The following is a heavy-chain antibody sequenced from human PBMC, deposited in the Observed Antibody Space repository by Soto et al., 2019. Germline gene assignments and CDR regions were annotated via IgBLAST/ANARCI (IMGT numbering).Heavy chain of an antibody. V-gene: IGHV3-21*01. D-gene: IGHD3-10*01. CDR3: AKDLFTMVRGVIFPDFDD. CDR1: GFPFSSYS. Sequence: GVSLSLSCSASGFPFSSYSMNWVRQAPGKGLEWVSCISSSSSYINYADSVKGRFTISRDNAKNSLYLQINSLRAEDTAVYYCAKDLFTMVRGVIFPDFDDWGQGTLVTFSS. J-gene: IGHJ4*02. CDR2: ISSSSSYI.